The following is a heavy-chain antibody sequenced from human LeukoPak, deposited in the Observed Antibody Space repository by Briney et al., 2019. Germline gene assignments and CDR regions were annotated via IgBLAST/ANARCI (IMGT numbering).Heavy chain of an antibody. Sequence: GSPRHSPAPPRVISTEYTTTWGRQAPEEGLERVSRITAADYTTYTDSVEGRFTISRDNSKDTLYLQMDSLRGDDPALYHCARDPNGDYIGAFDNWGQGTMVTVSS. D-gene: IGHD4-17*01. V-gene: IGHV3-23*02. CDR3: ARDPNGDYIGAFDN. J-gene: IGHJ3*02. CDR1: RVISTEYT. CDR2: ITAADYTT.